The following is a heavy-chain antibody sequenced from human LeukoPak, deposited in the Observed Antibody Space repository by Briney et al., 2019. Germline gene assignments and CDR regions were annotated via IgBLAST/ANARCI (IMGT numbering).Heavy chain of an antibody. CDR1: GYTFTSYY. D-gene: IGHD3-3*01. Sequence: ASVKVSCKASGYTFTSYYMHWVRRAPGQELEWMGIINPSGGSTSYAQKFQGRVTMTRDTSTSTVYMELSSLSSEDTAVYYCAKGELRFKEFDYWGQGTLVTVSS. CDR2: INPSGGST. CDR3: AKGELRFKEFDY. V-gene: IGHV1-46*01. J-gene: IGHJ4*02.